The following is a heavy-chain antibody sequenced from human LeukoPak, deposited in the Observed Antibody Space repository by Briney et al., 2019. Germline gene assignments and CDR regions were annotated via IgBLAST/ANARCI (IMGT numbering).Heavy chain of an antibody. CDR1: GFTFSSYS. CDR3: TTSGSYSLNSIDY. V-gene: IGHV3-15*01. D-gene: IGHD1-26*01. Sequence: GGSLRLSCAASGFTFSSYSMNWVRQAPGKGLEWVGRIKSKTDGGTTDYAAPVKGRFTISRDDSKNTLYLQMNSLKTEDTAVYYCTTSGSYSLNSIDYWGQGTLVTVSS. J-gene: IGHJ4*02. CDR2: IKSKTDGGTT.